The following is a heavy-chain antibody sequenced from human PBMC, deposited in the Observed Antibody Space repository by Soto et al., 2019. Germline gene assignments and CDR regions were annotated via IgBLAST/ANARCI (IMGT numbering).Heavy chain of an antibody. J-gene: IGHJ3*01. D-gene: IGHD5-18*01. CDR3: ARDIQSVGPRANDAFDV. V-gene: IGHV1-3*01. CDR1: GFTFTDNL. Sequence: QVQLVQSGAELKKPGASVNISCTASGFTFTDNLINWVRQAPGQGLEWMGWINPDTGNTRYSETFQVRVTISRHSSASIAYLELSGLKNEDTALYFCARDIQSVGPRANDAFDVWGQGTMITVSS. CDR2: INPDTGNT.